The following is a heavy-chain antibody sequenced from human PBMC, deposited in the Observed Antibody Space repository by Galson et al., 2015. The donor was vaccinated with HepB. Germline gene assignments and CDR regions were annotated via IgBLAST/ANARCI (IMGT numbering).Heavy chain of an antibody. CDR2: ISSNSTTI. V-gene: IGHV3-48*04. CDR3: ARDWAPYYDILTGYYF. J-gene: IGHJ4*02. D-gene: IGHD3-9*01. Sequence: SLRLSCAASEFTFSYYGLNWVRQAPGKGLEWIAYISSNSTTIYYADAVKGRFTISRDNAKNSLYLQMNSLKAEDTAVYYCARDWAPYYDILTGYYFWGQGALVTVSS. CDR1: EFTFSYYG.